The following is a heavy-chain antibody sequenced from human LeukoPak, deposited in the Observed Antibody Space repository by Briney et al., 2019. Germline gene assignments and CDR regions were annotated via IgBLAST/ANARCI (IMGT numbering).Heavy chain of an antibody. CDR2: ISHSGST. D-gene: IGHD3-3*01. V-gene: IGHV4-34*01. CDR1: GGSFSGYY. J-gene: IGHJ6*02. Sequence: SETLSLTCAVYGGSFSGYYWSWIRQPPGKGLEWIGEISHSGSTNYNPSLKSRVTISVDTSKNQFSLKLSSVTAADTAVYYCARGERIQRRPITTRRPEDPYYYYGMDVWGQGTTVTVSS. CDR3: ARGERIQRRPITTRRPEDPYYYYGMDV.